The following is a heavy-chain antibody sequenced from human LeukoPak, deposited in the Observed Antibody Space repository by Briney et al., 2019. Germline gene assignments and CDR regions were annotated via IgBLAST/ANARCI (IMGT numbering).Heavy chain of an antibody. Sequence: PGGSLRLSCAASGFTFSSYALNWVRQAPRKGLEWVSGISNNGVNRNYADSVEGRFTISRDNSKNTLYLQMNSLRAEDTAVYYCAKGEFGRGWPNWGQGTLVTVSS. D-gene: IGHD6-19*01. V-gene: IGHV3-23*01. J-gene: IGHJ4*02. CDR3: AKGEFGRGWPN. CDR1: GFTFSSYA. CDR2: ISNNGVNR.